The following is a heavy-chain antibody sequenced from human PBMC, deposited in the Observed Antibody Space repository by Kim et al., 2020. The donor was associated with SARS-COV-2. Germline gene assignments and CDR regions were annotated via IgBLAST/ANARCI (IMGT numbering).Heavy chain of an antibody. V-gene: IGHV6-1*01. CDR2: TYYRSKWYN. CDR1: GDSVSSNSAA. Sequence: SQTLSLTCVISGDSVSSNSAAWNWIRQSPSRGLEWLGRTYYRSKWYNDYAVSVKTRITINPDISKNQFSLQLNSVTPEDTAVYFCARVSYYDSSGHYYSYYFDYWGQGTLVTVSS. D-gene: IGHD3-22*01. CDR3: ARVSYYDSSGHYYSYYFDY. J-gene: IGHJ4*02.